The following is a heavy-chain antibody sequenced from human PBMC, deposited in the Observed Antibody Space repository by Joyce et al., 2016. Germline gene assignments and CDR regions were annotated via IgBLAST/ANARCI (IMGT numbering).Heavy chain of an antibody. D-gene: IGHD3-22*01. V-gene: IGHV3-30-3*01. CDR2: MSYDGTRK. Sequence: QVQLVESGGGAVQPGRSLTPSCAVSGCPFSRYAMHWVRQAPGKGLEWVSAMSYDGTRKYYAGSVKDRFTISRDKSENTLSLEMNSLRTEDTSVYYCARDRATSGFFTYHFDNWGQGSLVSVSS. J-gene: IGHJ4*02. CDR3: ARDRATSGFFTYHFDN. CDR1: GCPFSRYA.